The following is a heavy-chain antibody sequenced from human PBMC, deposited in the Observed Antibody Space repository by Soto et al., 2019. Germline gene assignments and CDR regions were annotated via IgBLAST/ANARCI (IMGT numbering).Heavy chain of an antibody. J-gene: IGHJ4*02. CDR3: ATRIFGVEY. CDR1: GGSISSSSYY. Sequence: SETLSLTCTVSGGSISSSSYYWGWIRQPPGKGLEWIGSIYYSGSTYYNPSLKSRVTISVDTSKNQFSLKLSSVTAEDTAVYFCATRIFGVEYWGQGTLVTVSS. CDR2: IYYSGST. V-gene: IGHV4-39*01. D-gene: IGHD3-3*01.